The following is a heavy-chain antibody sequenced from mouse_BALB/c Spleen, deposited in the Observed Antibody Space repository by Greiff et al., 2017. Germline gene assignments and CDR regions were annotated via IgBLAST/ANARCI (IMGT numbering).Heavy chain of an antibody. CDR2: ISSGGSYT. CDR1: GFTFSSYT. CDR3: TRDGGYGAWFAY. D-gene: IGHD1-1*02. J-gene: IGHJ3*01. V-gene: IGHV5-6-4*01. Sequence: EVHLVESGGGLVKPGGSLKLSCAASGFTFSSYTMSWVRQTPEKRLEWVATISSGGSYTYYPDSVKGRFTISRDNAKNTLYLQMSSLKSEDTAMYYCTRDGGYGAWFAYWGQGTLVTVSA.